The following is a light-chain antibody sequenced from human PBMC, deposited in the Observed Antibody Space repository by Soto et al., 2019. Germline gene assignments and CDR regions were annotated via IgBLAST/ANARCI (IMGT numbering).Light chain of an antibody. CDR3: QQRSNWPPSIT. V-gene: IGKV3-11*01. CDR1: QSVTTF. CDR2: DAS. Sequence: ETVLTQSPATLSLSPGDRATLSCRASQSVTTFLAWYQQKPGQAPRLLIYDASDRATGIPARFSGSGSGTDFTLTISNVEPEDFAIYYCQQRSNWPPSITFGQGTRLEIK. J-gene: IGKJ5*01.